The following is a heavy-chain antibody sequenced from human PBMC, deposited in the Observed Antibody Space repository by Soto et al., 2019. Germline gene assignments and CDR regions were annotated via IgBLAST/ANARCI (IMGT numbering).Heavy chain of an antibody. CDR2: ISYSGGST. J-gene: IGHJ4*02. CDR1: GFTFSTYA. Sequence: EVQLLESGGALIQAGGSLRLSCAASGFTFSTYAMNWVRQAPGKGLEWVSTISYSGGSTYYADSVKGRFTISRDNSRNPLYLQMNSLRAEDTALYSCASRRLDYCSSTSCYFFDYWGQGTLVTVAS. V-gene: IGHV3-23*01. CDR3: ASRRLDYCSSTSCYFFDY. D-gene: IGHD2-2*01.